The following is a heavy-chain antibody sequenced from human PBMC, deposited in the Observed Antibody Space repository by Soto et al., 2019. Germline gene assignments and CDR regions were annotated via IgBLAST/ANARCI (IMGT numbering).Heavy chain of an antibody. CDR2: ISLYSDGT. J-gene: IGHJ5*02. CDR1: GYTFSNYG. D-gene: IGHD2-2*01. V-gene: IGHV1-18*01. CDR3: ARVVPGAEAWFGP. Sequence: ASLKVSCKTSGYTFSNYGITWVRQAPGQPLEWLGWISLYSDGTNYAQKFQGRVSMTTDTSTTTAYMELRSLRSDDTAVYYCARVVPGAEAWFGPWGQGTLVTVSS.